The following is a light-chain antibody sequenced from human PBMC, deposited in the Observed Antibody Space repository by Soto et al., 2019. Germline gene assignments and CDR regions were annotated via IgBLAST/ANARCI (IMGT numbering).Light chain of an antibody. CDR1: QGISNS. Sequence: DIQMTQSPSSLSASVEDRVTITCRASQGISNSLAWYQQKPGKVPKLLIYAASTLQSGVPSRFSGSGSGTDFTLTISSLQPEDVATYYCQKYNSAPNFGQGTRLEIK. V-gene: IGKV1-27*01. CDR3: QKYNSAPN. CDR2: AAS. J-gene: IGKJ5*01.